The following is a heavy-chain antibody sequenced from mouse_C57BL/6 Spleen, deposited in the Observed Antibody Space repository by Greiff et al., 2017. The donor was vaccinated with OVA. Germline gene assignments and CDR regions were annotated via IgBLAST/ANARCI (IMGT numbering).Heavy chain of an antibody. CDR2: IYPSDSET. V-gene: IGHV1-61*01. Sequence: QVHVKQPGAELVRPGSSVKLSCKASGYTFTSYWMDWVKQRPGQGLEWIGNIYPSDSETHYNQKFKDKATLTVDKSSSTAYMQLSSLTSEDSAVYYCAKAYSNYWFDYWGEGTTLTVSS. CDR3: AKAYSNYWFDY. D-gene: IGHD2-5*01. J-gene: IGHJ2*01. CDR1: GYTFTSYW.